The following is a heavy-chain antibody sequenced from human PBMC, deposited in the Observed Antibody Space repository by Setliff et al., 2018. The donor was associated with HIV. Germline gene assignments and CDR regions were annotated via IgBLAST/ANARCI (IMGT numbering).Heavy chain of an antibody. J-gene: IGHJ4*02. V-gene: IGHV4-4*07. D-gene: IGHD3-9*01. CDR1: GASISSYY. CDR3: ARGDWENRDVDY. CDR2: MYTSGST. Sequence: PSETLSLTCTVSGASISSYYWSWTRQPPGKGLEWTGRMYTSGSTNYNPSLKSRVTISVDTSKNQFSLRLLSVTSADTAVYYCARGDWENRDVDYWGQGTLVTVSS.